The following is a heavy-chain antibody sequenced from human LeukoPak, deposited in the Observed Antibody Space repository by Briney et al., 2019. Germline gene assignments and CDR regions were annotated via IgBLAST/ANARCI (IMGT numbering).Heavy chain of an antibody. CDR3: TTSPPYDYIWGSYRSVFDY. D-gene: IGHD3-16*02. J-gene: IGHJ4*02. CDR2: ISGSGGST. CDR1: GLTFSRYA. V-gene: IGHV3-23*01. Sequence: GGSLRLSCAASGLTFSRYAMSWVRQAPGKGLEWVSAISGSGGSTYYADSVKGRFTISRDNSKNTLYLQMNSLRAEDTAVYYSTTSPPYDYIWGSYRSVFDYWGQGTLLTVSS.